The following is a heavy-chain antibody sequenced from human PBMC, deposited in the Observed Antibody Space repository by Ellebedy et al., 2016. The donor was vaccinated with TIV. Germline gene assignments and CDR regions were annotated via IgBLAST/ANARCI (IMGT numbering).Heavy chain of an antibody. V-gene: IGHV1-69*13. Sequence: ASVKVSCKASGGTFSSYAISWVRQAPGQGLEWMGGIIPIFGTANYAQKFQGRVTITADESTSTAYMELSSLRSEDTAVYYCARGYYYGSGSYYRVSPFDYWGQGTLVTVSS. D-gene: IGHD3-10*01. CDR1: GGTFSSYA. J-gene: IGHJ4*02. CDR2: IIPIFGTA. CDR3: ARGYYYGSGSYYRVSPFDY.